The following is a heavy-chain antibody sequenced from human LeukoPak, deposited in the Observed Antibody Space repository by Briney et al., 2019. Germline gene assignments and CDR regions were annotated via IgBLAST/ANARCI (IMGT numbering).Heavy chain of an antibody. CDR3: TTAKYYDFWSGNYNTMYYFDY. CDR1: GFTFSNAW. J-gene: IGHJ4*02. D-gene: IGHD3-3*01. Sequence: GGSLRLSCAASGFTFSNAWMSWVRQAPGKGLEWVGRIKSKTDGGTTDYAAPVKGRFTISRDDSKNTLYLQMNSLKTEDTAVYYCTTAKYYDFWSGNYNTMYYFDYWGQGTLVTVSS. CDR2: IKSKTDGGTT. V-gene: IGHV3-15*01.